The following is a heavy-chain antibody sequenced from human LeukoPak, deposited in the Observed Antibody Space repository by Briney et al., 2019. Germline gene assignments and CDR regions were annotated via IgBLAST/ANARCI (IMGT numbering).Heavy chain of an antibody. D-gene: IGHD2-2*01. J-gene: IGHJ3*01. CDR2: ITYSGET. Sequence: SETLSLTCTVSGGSISSTSYYWGWIRQPPGKGLEWIGSITYSGETYDNPSLKSRVTISVDTSKNQFSLKMNSVTAADTAVYYCARHQFQLLVNDDAFDVWGQGTMVTVSS. CDR1: GGSISSTSYY. V-gene: IGHV4-39*01. CDR3: ARHQFQLLVNDDAFDV.